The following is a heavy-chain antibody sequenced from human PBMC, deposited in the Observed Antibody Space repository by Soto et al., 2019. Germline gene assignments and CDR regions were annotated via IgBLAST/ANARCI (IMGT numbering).Heavy chain of an antibody. V-gene: IGHV4-30-4*02. CDR3: ARDRNVRDYYDSSGHLNWFDH. CDR1: GGSISSGDYY. D-gene: IGHD3-22*01. CDR2: IYYSGST. J-gene: IGHJ5*02. Sequence: SETLSLTCTVSGGSISSGDYYWSWIRQPPGKGLEWIGYIYYSGSTYYNPSLKSRVTISLDTSKNQFSLKMNSVTAADTAVYYCARDRNVRDYYDSSGHLNWFDHWGQGTLVTVSS.